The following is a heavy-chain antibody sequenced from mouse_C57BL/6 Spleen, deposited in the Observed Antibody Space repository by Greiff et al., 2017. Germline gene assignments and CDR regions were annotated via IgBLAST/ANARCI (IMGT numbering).Heavy chain of an antibody. CDR2: NNPSSGYT. CDR1: GYTFTSYW. J-gene: IGHJ1*03. D-gene: IGHD2-4*01. Sequence: QVQLKQSGAELAKPGASVKLSCKASGYTFTSYWMHWVKQRSGQGLEWFGYNNPSSGYTKYNQKFKDKATLTADKSSSPAYMQLSSLTYEDSAVYYCARDTYYDYGFDVWGTGTTVTVSS. CDR3: ARDTYYDYGFDV. V-gene: IGHV1-7*01.